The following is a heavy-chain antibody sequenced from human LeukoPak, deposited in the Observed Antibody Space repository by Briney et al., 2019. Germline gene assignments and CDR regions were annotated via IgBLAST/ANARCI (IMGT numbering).Heavy chain of an antibody. CDR3: AXXXGITIFGVVGFDY. V-gene: IGHV4-34*01. J-gene: IGHJ4*02. D-gene: IGHD3-3*01. CDR2: INHSGST. Sequence: PSETLSLTCAVYGGSFSGYHWSWIRQPPGKGLEWIGEINHSGSTNYNPSLKSRVTISVDTSKNQFSLKLSSVTAADTAVYYCAXXXGITIFGVVGFDYWGQGTLVTVSS. CDR1: GGSFSGYH.